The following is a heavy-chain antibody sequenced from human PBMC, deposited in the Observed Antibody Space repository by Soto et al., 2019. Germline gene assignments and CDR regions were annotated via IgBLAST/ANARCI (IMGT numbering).Heavy chain of an antibody. D-gene: IGHD3-10*01. CDR1: GDTFTSYA. J-gene: IGHJ6*02. V-gene: IGHV1-69*18. Sequence: QVQLVQSGAEVKKPGSSVKVSCKASGDTFTSYAVSWVRQAPGQGLEWMGKIIPAFGKTYYAQKFQGRLTMSADDSTSTAYMELSSLVSADTAVYYCARDPLNSFAMDVWGQGTTVIVSS. CDR2: IIPAFGKT. CDR3: ARDPLNSFAMDV.